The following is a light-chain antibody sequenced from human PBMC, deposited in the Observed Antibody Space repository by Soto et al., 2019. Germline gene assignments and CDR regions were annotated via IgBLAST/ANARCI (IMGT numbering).Light chain of an antibody. J-gene: IGKJ5*01. Sequence: EKMLAHSPATLSVWPLERGTLXSRASQSVSSDLAWYHQKPGQAPRLLIYGASTRATGIPARFSGSGSGTDFTLTISRLEPEDFAVYYCQHYVSPPITFGQGTRLE. V-gene: IGKV3-15*01. CDR1: QSVSSD. CDR2: GAS. CDR3: QHYVSPPIT.